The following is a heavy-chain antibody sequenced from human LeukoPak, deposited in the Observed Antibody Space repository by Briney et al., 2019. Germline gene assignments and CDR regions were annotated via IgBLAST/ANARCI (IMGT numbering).Heavy chain of an antibody. J-gene: IGHJ3*02. Sequence: PAETLSLTCAVSGGSISSSSYYWGWIRQPPGKGLEWIGSIYYSGSTYYNPSLKSRVTISVDTSKNQFSLKLSSVTAADTAVYYCARREEENAFDIWGQGTMVTVSS. D-gene: IGHD5-24*01. CDR2: IYYSGST. V-gene: IGHV4-39*07. CDR3: ARREEENAFDI. CDR1: GGSISSSSYY.